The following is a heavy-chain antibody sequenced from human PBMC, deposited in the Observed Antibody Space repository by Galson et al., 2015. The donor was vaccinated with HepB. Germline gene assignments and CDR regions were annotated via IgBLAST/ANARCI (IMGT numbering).Heavy chain of an antibody. CDR3: ARDISAYYDFWSGYYVYYGMDV. V-gene: IGHV3-30-3*01. J-gene: IGHJ6*02. CDR1: GFTFSSYA. Sequence: SLRLSCAASGFTFSSYAMHWVRQAPGKGLEWVAVISYDGSNKYYADSVKGRFTISRDNSKNTLYLQMNSLRAEDTAVYYCARDISAYYDFWSGYYVYYGMDVWGQGTTVTVSS. D-gene: IGHD3-3*01. CDR2: ISYDGSNK.